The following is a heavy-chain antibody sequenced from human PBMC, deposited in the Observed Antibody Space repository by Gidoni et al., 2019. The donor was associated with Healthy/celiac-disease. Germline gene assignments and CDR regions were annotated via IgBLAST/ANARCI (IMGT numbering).Heavy chain of an antibody. D-gene: IGHD5-18*01. CDR2: ISSSSSYI. CDR3: ARGKGMVTVFDY. Sequence: EVQLVECGGGLVKPGGSRRLYCAASGFAFSSYSMNWVRQAPGKGQEWVSSISSSSSYIYYADSVKGRFTISRDNAKNSLYLQMNSLRAEDTAVYYCARGKGMVTVFDYWGQGTLVTVSS. V-gene: IGHV3-21*01. J-gene: IGHJ4*02. CDR1: GFAFSSYS.